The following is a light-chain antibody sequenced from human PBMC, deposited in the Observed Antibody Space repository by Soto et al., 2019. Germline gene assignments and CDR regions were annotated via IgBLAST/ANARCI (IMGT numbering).Light chain of an antibody. CDR3: QQYHNWPA. V-gene: IGKV3-15*01. CDR1: QSVFSS. Sequence: EIVMTQSPDTLSVSPVERATLSCRASQSVFSSLAWYQQKPGQAPRLLIYGAATRATGIPARFSGSGSGTEFTLTISSLQSEDFAVYYCQQYHNWPAFGQGTKVDIK. J-gene: IGKJ1*01. CDR2: GAA.